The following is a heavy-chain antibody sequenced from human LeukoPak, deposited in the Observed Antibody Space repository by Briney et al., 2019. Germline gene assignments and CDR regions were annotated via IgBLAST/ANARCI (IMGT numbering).Heavy chain of an antibody. Sequence: PGGSLRLSCAASGFTFSSYGMSWVRQAPGKGLEWVSAISGSGGSTYYADSVKGRFTISRDNSKNTLYLQMNSLRAEDTAVYYCAKVAPAWELGPYYFDYWGQGTLVTVSS. D-gene: IGHD1-26*01. CDR1: GFTFSSYG. J-gene: IGHJ4*02. CDR2: ISGSGGST. CDR3: AKVAPAWELGPYYFDY. V-gene: IGHV3-23*01.